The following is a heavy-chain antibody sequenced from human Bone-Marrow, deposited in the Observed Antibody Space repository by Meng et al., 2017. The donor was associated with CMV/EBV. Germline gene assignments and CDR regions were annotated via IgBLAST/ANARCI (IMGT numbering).Heavy chain of an antibody. CDR2: ISWGGSSK. D-gene: IGHD6-13*01. CDR1: GFTIDDYS. Sequence: ETLSLTCAVSGFTIDDYSMRWVRQAPGKGLEWVWLISWGGSSKYYAAPESGRSTIARANSKNSLYLQRNSLRTEDTALYYCAKEIESGPAAWGQGTTVTVSS. J-gene: IGHJ6*02. V-gene: IGHV3-43*01. CDR3: AKEIESGPAA.